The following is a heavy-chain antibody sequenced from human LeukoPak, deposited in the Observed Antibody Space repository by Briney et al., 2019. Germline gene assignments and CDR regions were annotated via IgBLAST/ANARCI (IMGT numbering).Heavy chain of an antibody. CDR3: AIMSPMNAFEI. D-gene: IGHD2-8*01. V-gene: IGHV3-53*01. CDR1: GFTVSSSY. J-gene: IGHJ3*02. Sequence: PGGSLRLSCAAAGFTVSSSYMSWARQAPRKGLEWLSVIHSAGSTYYADSLKSRFTHSRDTSKNTLYVQMNGLRAEDKAVYYCAIMSPMNAFEIWGQGTMVTVSS. CDR2: IHSAGST.